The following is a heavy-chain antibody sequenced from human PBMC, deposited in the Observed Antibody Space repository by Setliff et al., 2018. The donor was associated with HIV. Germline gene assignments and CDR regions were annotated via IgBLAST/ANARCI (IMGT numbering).Heavy chain of an antibody. CDR1: GGSFSGYY. J-gene: IGHJ4*02. CDR2: IIHSGGT. Sequence: SETLSLTCAVYGGSFSGYYWTWIRQPPGRGLEWIGEIIHSGGTNYNRSLRSRVTISVDTSKNQFSLKLSSVTAADTAVYYCARHSPSDYWGQGTLVTVS. V-gene: IGHV4-34*12. CDR3: ARHSPSDY.